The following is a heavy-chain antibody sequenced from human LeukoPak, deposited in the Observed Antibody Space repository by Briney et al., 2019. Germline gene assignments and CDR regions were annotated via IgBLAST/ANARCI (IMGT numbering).Heavy chain of an antibody. CDR3: ARASAVAGSFDY. CDR2: IGTYKGNT. D-gene: IGHD6-19*01. J-gene: IGHJ4*02. V-gene: IGHV1-18*01. Sequence: ASVKVSCKTSGYTFTSDGISWVRQAPGQGLEWMGWIGTYKGNTNYAQMFQGRVTMTTDTSTSTAYMELKNLRSDDTAVYYCARASAVAGSFDYWGQGTLVTVSS. CDR1: GYTFTSDG.